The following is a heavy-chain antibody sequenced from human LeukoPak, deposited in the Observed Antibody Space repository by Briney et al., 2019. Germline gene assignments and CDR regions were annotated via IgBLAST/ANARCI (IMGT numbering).Heavy chain of an antibody. CDR2: MNPDSGGT. Sequence: GASVKVSCKTSGYTFTDHFMHWVRQAPGQGLEWMGWMNPDSGGTYYAQKFQGRVTMTRDTSISTAYMELSRLRSDDTAVYYCARGSQVVPMLRGVIMPFDYWGQGTLVTVSS. CDR1: GYTFTDHF. J-gene: IGHJ4*02. V-gene: IGHV1-2*02. D-gene: IGHD3-10*01. CDR3: ARGSQVVPMLRGVIMPFDY.